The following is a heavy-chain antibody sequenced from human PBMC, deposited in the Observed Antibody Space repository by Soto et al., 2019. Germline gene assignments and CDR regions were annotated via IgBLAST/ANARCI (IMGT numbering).Heavy chain of an antibody. CDR2: ISGSGGST. Sequence: GGSLRHSCASSGLPFSSYAMSWVRQAPGKGLEWVSAISGSGGSTYYADSVKGRFTISRDNSKNTLYLQMNSLRAEDTAVYYCATLFTVVTQTDAFDIWGQGTMVTVSS. J-gene: IGHJ3*02. V-gene: IGHV3-23*01. D-gene: IGHD2-21*02. CDR1: GLPFSSYA. CDR3: ATLFTVVTQTDAFDI.